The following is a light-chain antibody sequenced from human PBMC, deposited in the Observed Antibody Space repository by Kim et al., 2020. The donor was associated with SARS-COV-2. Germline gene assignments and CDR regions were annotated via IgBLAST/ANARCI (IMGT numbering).Light chain of an antibody. J-gene: IGKJ4*01. V-gene: IGKV1-33*01. CDR2: DAF. CDR3: QQYDGLPLT. Sequence: DIQMTQSPSSLSASIGDRVTITCQASQDIDNYLNWYQQKPGKAPKLLIYDAFNVETGVPSTFSGSGSGTDFTLTISNLQPEDIATYYCQQYDGLPLTFGGGTKVDIK. CDR1: QDIDNY.